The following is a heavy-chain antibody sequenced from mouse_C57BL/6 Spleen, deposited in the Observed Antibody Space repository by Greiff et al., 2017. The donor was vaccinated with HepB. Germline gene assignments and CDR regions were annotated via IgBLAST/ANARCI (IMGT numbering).Heavy chain of an antibody. CDR2: IYPGDGDT. Sequence: VQLQQSGPELVKPGASVKISCKASGYAFSSSWMNWVKQRPGKGLEWIGRIYPGDGDTNYNGKFKGKATLTADKSSSTAYMQLSSLTSEDSAVYFCARWDYDGYYFEYWGQGTTLTVSS. J-gene: IGHJ2*01. V-gene: IGHV1-82*01. D-gene: IGHD2-4*01. CDR1: GYAFSSSW. CDR3: ARWDYDGYYFEY.